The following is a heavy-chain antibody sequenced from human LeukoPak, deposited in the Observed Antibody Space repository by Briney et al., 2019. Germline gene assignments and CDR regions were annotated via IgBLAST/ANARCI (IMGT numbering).Heavy chain of an antibody. CDR3: ASESPSSSSRTLDY. CDR2: ITLSGTSI. CDR1: GFTFSSYG. D-gene: IGHD2-2*01. Sequence: AGGSLRLSCVASGFTFSSYGMNWVRQAPGKGLEWVSYITLSGTSIYYADSVKGRFTISRDNAKNSLYLQMNTLRAEDTAVYYCASESPSSSSRTLDYWGQGTLVTVSS. V-gene: IGHV3-48*01. J-gene: IGHJ4*02.